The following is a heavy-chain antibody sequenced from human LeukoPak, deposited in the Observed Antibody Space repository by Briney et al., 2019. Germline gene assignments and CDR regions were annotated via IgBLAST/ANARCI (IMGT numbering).Heavy chain of an antibody. J-gene: IGHJ5*02. Sequence: GGSLRLSCAASGFTFSSYSMMWVRQAPGKGLEWVSYISSSSTTIHYADSVKGRFTISRDNAKNSVYLQMNGLRAEDTAVYYCAITADYYDSSGPPQGFDPWGQGTLVTVSS. D-gene: IGHD3-22*01. CDR2: ISSSSTTI. V-gene: IGHV3-48*01. CDR1: GFTFSSYS. CDR3: AITADYYDSSGPPQGFDP.